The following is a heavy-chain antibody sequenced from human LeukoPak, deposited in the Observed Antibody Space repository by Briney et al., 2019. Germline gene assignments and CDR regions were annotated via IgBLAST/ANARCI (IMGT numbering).Heavy chain of an antibody. J-gene: IGHJ4*02. CDR3: ARGFRTGDMTIFAY. Sequence: ASVKISCKASGYTFSGYYMQGVRQAPGQALEWMGWITPDSGGTDYAETFQGRVTMTRDTSISTVYLELTRLISDDTAVYFCARGFRTGDMTIFAYWGQGTLVTVSS. CDR1: GYTFSGYY. CDR2: ITPDSGGT. V-gene: IGHV1-2*02. D-gene: IGHD3-3*01.